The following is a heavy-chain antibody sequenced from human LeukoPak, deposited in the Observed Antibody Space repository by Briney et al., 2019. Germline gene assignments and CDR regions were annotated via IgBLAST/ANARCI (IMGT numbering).Heavy chain of an antibody. CDR3: ARDEWQQQLVHPFDY. CDR1: GFTFSSYS. CDR2: ISSSSSYI. J-gene: IGHJ4*02. D-gene: IGHD6-13*01. Sequence: GGSLRLSCAASGFTFSSYSMNWVRQAPGKGLEWVSFISSSSSYIYYADSVKGRFTISRDNAKNSLYLQMNSLRAEDTAVYYCARDEWQQQLVHPFDYWGQGTLVTVSS. V-gene: IGHV3-21*01.